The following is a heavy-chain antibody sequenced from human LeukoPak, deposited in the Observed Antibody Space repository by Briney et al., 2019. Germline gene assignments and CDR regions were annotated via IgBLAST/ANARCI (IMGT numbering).Heavy chain of an antibody. D-gene: IGHD2-21*02. CDR3: ARGRKWLRDRGTVAYCGGDCYSRPYYYYYMDV. J-gene: IGHJ6*03. V-gene: IGHV4-59*12. CDR1: GGSISSYY. Sequence: SETLSLTCTVSGGSISSYYWSWIRQPPGKGLEWIGYIYYSGSTNYNPSLKSRVTMSVDTSKNQFSLKLSSVTAADTAVYYCARGRKWLRDRGTVAYCGGDCYSRPYYYYYMDVWGKGTTVTISS. CDR2: IYYSGST.